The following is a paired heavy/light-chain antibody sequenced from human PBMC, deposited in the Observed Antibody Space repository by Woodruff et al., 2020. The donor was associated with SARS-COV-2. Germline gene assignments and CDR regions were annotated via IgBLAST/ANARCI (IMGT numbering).Heavy chain of an antibody. Sequence: QVQLQESGPGLVKPSETLSLTCTVSGYSISSGYYWGWIRQPPGKGLEWIGSIYHSGSTYYNPSLKSRVTISVDTSKNQFSLKLSSVTAADTAVYYCARVGSDDFWSGYRVDYWGQGTLVTVSS. CDR2: IYHSGST. CDR1: GYSISSGYY. J-gene: IGHJ4*02. CDR3: ARVGSDDFWSGYRVDY. V-gene: IGHV4-38-2*02. D-gene: IGHD3-3*01.
Light chain of an antibody. Sequence: DIQMTQSPSSVSASVGDRVTITCRASQGISSWLAWYQQKPGKAPKLLIYAASSLQSGVPSRFSGSGSGTDFTLTISSLQPEDFATYYCQQANSFLGGFTFGPGTKVDIK. CDR2: AAS. J-gene: IGKJ3*01. CDR3: QQANSFLGGFT. V-gene: IGKV1-12*01. CDR1: QGISSW.